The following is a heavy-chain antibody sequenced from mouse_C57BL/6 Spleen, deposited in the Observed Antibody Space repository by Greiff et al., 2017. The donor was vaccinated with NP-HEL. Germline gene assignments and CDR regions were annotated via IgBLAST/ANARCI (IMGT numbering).Heavy chain of an antibody. J-gene: IGHJ2*01. D-gene: IGHD2-3*01. CDR3: ARMGSYFDY. V-gene: IGHV1-69*01. Sequence: QVQLQQPGAELVMPGASVKLSCKASGYTFTSYWMHWVKQRPGQGLEWIGEIAPSDSYTNYNQKFKGKSTLTVDKSSSTAYMQLSSLTSEDSAVYYCARMGSYFDYWGQGTTLTVSS. CDR2: IAPSDSYT. CDR1: GYTFTSYW.